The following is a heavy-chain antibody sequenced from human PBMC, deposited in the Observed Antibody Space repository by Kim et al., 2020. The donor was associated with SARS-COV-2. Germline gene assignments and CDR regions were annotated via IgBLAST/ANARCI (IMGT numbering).Heavy chain of an antibody. CDR2: ISSSGSTI. V-gene: IGHV3-11*01. Sequence: GGSLRLSCAASGFTFSDYYMSWIRQAPGKGLEWVSYISSSGSTIYYADSVKGRFTISRDNAKNSLYLQMNSLRAEDTAVYYCARDEGQDGYNYYYYYGMDVWGQGTTVTVSS. CDR1: GFTFSDYY. D-gene: IGHD5-12*01. J-gene: IGHJ6*02. CDR3: ARDEGQDGYNYYYYYGMDV.